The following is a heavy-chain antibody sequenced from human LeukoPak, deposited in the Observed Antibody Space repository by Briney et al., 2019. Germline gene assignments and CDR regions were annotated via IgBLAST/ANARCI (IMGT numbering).Heavy chain of an antibody. CDR1: GYTFTSYG. Sequence: ASVKVSCKASGYTFTSYGISWVRQAPGQGLEWMGWISAYNGNTNYAQKLQGRVTMTTDTSTSTAYMELRSLRSDDTAVYYCATGIAAAGSYYFDYWGQETLVTVSS. J-gene: IGHJ4*02. CDR3: ATGIAAAGSYYFDY. V-gene: IGHV1-18*01. CDR2: ISAYNGNT. D-gene: IGHD6-13*01.